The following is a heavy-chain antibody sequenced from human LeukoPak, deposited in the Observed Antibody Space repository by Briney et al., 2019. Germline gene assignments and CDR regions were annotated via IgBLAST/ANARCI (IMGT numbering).Heavy chain of an antibody. V-gene: IGHV3-23*01. CDR2: TNDRGGDK. J-gene: IGHJ4*02. Sequence: GGSLRLSCAASGFTFSSYAMSWVRQAPGKGLEWVSATNDRGGDKYYADSVKGRFSISRDNSKNTLSLQMDSLRAEDTAVYFCAKGVAYSSPGGYFDHWGQGILVIVSS. D-gene: IGHD6-13*01. CDR1: GFTFSSYA. CDR3: AKGVAYSSPGGYFDH.